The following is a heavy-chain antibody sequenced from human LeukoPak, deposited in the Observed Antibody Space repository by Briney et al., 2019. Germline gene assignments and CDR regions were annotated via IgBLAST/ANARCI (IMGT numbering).Heavy chain of an antibody. CDR2: IKSKTDGGTT. D-gene: IGHD3-22*01. Sequence: PGGSLRLSCAASGFTFSNAWMSWVRQAPGKGLEWVGRIKSKTDGGTTDYAAPVKSRFTISRNDSKNTLYLQMNSLKTEDTAVYYCTTDPITMIVVPYWSRDFDYWGQGTLVTVSS. CDR1: GFTFSNAW. CDR3: TTDPITMIVVPYWSRDFDY. J-gene: IGHJ4*02. V-gene: IGHV3-15*01.